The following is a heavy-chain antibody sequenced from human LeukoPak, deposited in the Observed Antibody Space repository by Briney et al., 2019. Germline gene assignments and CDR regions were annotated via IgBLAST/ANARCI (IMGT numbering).Heavy chain of an antibody. CDR3: ARAGDGYNLNYYYMDV. V-gene: IGHV3-21*01. CDR1: GFTFSSYS. Sequence: GGSLRLSCAASGFTFSSYSTNWVRQAPGKGLEWVSSISSSSSYIYYADSVKGRFTISRDNAKNSLYLQMNSLRAEDTAVYYCARAGDGYNLNYYYMDVWGKGTTVTVSS. J-gene: IGHJ6*03. CDR2: ISSSSSYI. D-gene: IGHD5-24*01.